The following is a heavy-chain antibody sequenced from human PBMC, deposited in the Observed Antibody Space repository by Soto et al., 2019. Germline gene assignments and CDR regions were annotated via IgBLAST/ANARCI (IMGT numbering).Heavy chain of an antibody. CDR2: IFWDGGTA. CDR1: VFTFYYYS. V-gene: IGHV3-43*01. CDR3: AKSGGEYYFDY. Sequence: GGSLRLSCAASVFTFYYYSMHWVRQTPGKGLEWISLIFWDGGTAYCADSVKGRFTTSRDNSKNTLYLQMNSLRSDDTALYYCAKSGGEYYFDYWGQGTLVTVSS. D-gene: IGHD2-21*01. J-gene: IGHJ4*02.